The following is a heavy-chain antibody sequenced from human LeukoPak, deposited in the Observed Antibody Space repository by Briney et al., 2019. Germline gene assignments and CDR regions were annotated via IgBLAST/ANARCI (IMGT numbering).Heavy chain of an antibody. Sequence: GGSLRLSCAASGFKVSSKYMSSVRQAPGKGLEWVSAIYAGGGTYYADSVKGRFTISRDNSKNTLYLQMKSLRAEDTAVYYCARGDGYCSGAACYSLYWGQGTLVTVSS. V-gene: IGHV3-53*01. CDR3: ARGDGYCSGAACYSLY. J-gene: IGHJ4*02. D-gene: IGHD2-15*01. CDR2: IYAGGGT. CDR1: GFKVSSKY.